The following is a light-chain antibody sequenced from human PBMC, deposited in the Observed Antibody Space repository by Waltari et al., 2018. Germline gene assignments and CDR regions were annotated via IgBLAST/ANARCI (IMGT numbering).Light chain of an antibody. CDR3: SSYTSSSTVV. Sequence: QSALTQPASVSGSPGQSITISCTGTSSDVGGYNYVSWYQQHQGKAPKLMIYDVSNRPSGISSRSSGSKSGTTASLTISGLQAEDEADYYCSSYTSSSTVVFGGGTKLTVL. CDR1: SSDVGGYNY. J-gene: IGLJ2*01. V-gene: IGLV2-14*03. CDR2: DVS.